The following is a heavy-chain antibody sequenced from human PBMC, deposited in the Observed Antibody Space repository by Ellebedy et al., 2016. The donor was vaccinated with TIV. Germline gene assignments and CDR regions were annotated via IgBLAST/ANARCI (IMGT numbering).Heavy chain of an antibody. V-gene: IGHV1-18*04. D-gene: IGHD3-9*01. Sequence: ASVKVSCKASGYTFTGYYMHWVRQAPGQGLEWMGWISAYNGNTNYAQKLQGRVTMTTDTSTSTAYMELRSLRSDDTAVYYCARDSDILTGYYIRLDTPLDYWGQGTLVTVSS. CDR1: GYTFTGYY. J-gene: IGHJ4*02. CDR2: ISAYNGNT. CDR3: ARDSDILTGYYIRLDTPLDY.